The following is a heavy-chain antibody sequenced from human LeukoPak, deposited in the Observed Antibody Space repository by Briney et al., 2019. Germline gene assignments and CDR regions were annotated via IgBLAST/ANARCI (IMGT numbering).Heavy chain of an antibody. CDR1: GYTFTSYG. V-gene: IGHV1-18*01. D-gene: IGHD6-13*01. J-gene: IGHJ4*02. Sequence: GASVKVSCKASGYTFTSYGISWVRQAPGQGLEWMGWISPYNGNTNYAQKLQGRVTVTTDTSTSTAYMELRSLRSDDTAVYYCARDTTAASGSCFDYWGQGTLVTVSS. CDR3: ARDTTAASGSCFDY. CDR2: ISPYNGNT.